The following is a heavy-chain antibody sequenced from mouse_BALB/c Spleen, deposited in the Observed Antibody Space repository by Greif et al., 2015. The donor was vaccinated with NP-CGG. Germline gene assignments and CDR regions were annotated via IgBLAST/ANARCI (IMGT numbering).Heavy chain of an antibody. Sequence: VKVVESGPGLVAPSQSLSITCTVSGFSLTSYGVHWVRQPPGKGLEWLGVIWAGGSTNYSSALMSRLSISKDNSKSXVFLKMNSLQTDDTAMYYCARESPFITTAHYFDYWGQGTTLTVSS. CDR1: GFSLTSYG. D-gene: IGHD1-2*01. CDR3: ARESPFITTAHYFDY. CDR2: IWAGGST. V-gene: IGHV2-9*02. J-gene: IGHJ2*01.